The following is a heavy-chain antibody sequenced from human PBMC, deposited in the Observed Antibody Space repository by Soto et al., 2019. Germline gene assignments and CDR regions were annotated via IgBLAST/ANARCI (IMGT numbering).Heavy chain of an antibody. J-gene: IGHJ6*01. D-gene: IGHD3-3*01. V-gene: IGHV4-30-4*01. CDR1: GGSISSGDYY. CDR2: IYYSGST. CDR3: ARDNGKRYYDFWSGFYYGMDV. Sequence: PSETLSLTCTVSGGSISSGDYYWSWIRQPPGKGLEWIGYIYYSGSTYYNPSLKSRVTISVDTSKNQFSLKLSSVTAADTAVYYCARDNGKRYYDFWSGFYYGMDVWGQGTTVT.